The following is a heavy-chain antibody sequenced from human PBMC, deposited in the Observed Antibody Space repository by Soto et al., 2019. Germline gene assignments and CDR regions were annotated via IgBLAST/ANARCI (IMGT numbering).Heavy chain of an antibody. D-gene: IGHD2-2*02. CDR3: AKDRYTRIPAMDV. J-gene: IGHJ6*02. V-gene: IGHV3-30*18. Sequence: GGSLRLSCAASGFTFSSYGMHWVRQAPGKGLEWVAVISYDGSNKYYADSVKGRFTISRDNSKNTLYLQMNSLRAEDTAVYYCAKDRYTRIPAMDVWGQGTTVTVSS. CDR2: ISYDGSNK. CDR1: GFTFSSYG.